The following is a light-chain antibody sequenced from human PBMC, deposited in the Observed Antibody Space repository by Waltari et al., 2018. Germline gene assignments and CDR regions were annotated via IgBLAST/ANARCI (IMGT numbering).Light chain of an antibody. CDR2: DDN. CDR3: QVWDSSPETVV. V-gene: IGLV3-21*01. CDR1: NVGGKS. J-gene: IGLJ2*01. Sequence: SYVLTQPPSASVAPGKTATIACGGNNVGGKSVQWYQQKPGQAPVLVVHDDNARPSGIPDLFAGTNTGDTATLTISRVEVGDEADYYGQVWDSSPETVVFGGGTKLTVL.